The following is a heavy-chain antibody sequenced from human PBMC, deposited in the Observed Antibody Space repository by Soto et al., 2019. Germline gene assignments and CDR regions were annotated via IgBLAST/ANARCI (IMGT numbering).Heavy chain of an antibody. V-gene: IGHV4-31*03. CDR2: IYYSGST. CDR3: ARDQGAAAENYYYYYGMDV. Sequence: ASETLSLTCTVSGGSISSGGYYWSWIRQHPGKGLEWIGYIYYSGSTYYNPSLKSRVTISVDTSKNQFSLKLSSVTAADTAVYYCARDQGAAAENYYYYYGMDVWGQGTTVTVSS. J-gene: IGHJ6*02. CDR1: GGSISSGGYY. D-gene: IGHD6-13*01.